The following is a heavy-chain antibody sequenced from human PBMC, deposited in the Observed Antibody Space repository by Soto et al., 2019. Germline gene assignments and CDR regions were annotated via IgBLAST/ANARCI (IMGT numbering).Heavy chain of an antibody. V-gene: IGHV3-30*03. Sequence: GGSLRLSCAASDLDFSSYGIHWVRQAPGKGLEWVAASSYDGRETFYADSAKGRFTVSKEMSKNTAFLQMNALRHEDTAVYFCARDSGWPILNFDNWGQGTPVTVSS. CDR1: DLDFSSYG. D-gene: IGHD3-10*01. CDR2: SSYDGRET. CDR3: ARDSGWPILNFDN. J-gene: IGHJ4*02.